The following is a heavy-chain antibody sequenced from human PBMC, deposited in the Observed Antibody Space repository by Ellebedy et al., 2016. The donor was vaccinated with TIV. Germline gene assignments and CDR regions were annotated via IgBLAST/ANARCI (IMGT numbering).Heavy chain of an antibody. J-gene: IGHJ5*01. CDR3: ARRGSYGDYAVHVNSWFDS. V-gene: IGHV3-7*01. Sequence: PGGSLRLSCAASGFSFRSYWMTWVRQAPGKGLEWVANIYQDGSWQYSVESVEGRFTISRDNAKNVLYLEMKSLRAEDTAVYYCARRGSYGDYAVHVNSWFDSWGQGTPVTVSP. CDR2: IYQDGSWQ. CDR1: GFSFRSYW. D-gene: IGHD4-17*01.